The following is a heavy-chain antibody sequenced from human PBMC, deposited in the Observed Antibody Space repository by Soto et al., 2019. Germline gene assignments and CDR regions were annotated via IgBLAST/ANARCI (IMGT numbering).Heavy chain of an antibody. J-gene: IGHJ4*02. CDR2: INPADSDT. V-gene: IGHV5-51*01. D-gene: IGHD3-9*01. CDR1: GYSFTNYW. CDR3: VRPDSTGYYSH. Sequence: PGESLKISCKGSGYSFTNYWIGWGRQMPGKGLEWMGIINPADSDTRYSPSFQGQVTVSVDKSISTAYLQRGSLKASDTAMYYCVRPDSTGYYSHWGQGTPVTVSS.